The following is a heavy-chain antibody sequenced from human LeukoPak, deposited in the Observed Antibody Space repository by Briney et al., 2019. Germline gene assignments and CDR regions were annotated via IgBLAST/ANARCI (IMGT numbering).Heavy chain of an antibody. V-gene: IGHV3-20*04. Sequence: GGSLRLSCTAFGFAFDEHGMRWVRQVPGKGLEWVAGINWSGGSTGYADPLRGRFTISRDNAKNSLYLQMDSLRAEDTALYYCARAPITSPFYFDYWGQGTLVTVSS. CDR3: ARAPITSPFYFDY. J-gene: IGHJ4*02. CDR2: INWSGGST. CDR1: GFAFDEHG. D-gene: IGHD2-2*01.